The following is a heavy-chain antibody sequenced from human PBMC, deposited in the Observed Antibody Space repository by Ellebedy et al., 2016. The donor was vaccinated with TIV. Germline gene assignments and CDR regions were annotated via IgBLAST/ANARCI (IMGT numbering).Heavy chain of an antibody. V-gene: IGHV3-23*01. Sequence: GESLKISCAASGFTFSNSAMSWVRQAPGKGLEWVSGFDVSGDTTYYADSVKGRFTISRDNSKNTLYLQINNLRAEDTAIYYCARGRSGTYIHHAFDYWGQGTLVTVSS. D-gene: IGHD1-26*01. CDR1: GFTFSNSA. CDR2: FDVSGDTT. J-gene: IGHJ4*02. CDR3: ARGRSGTYIHHAFDY.